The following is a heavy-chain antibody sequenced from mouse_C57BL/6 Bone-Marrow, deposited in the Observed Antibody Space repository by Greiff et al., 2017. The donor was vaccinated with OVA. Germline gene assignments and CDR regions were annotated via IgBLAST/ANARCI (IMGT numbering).Heavy chain of an antibody. CDR1: GYTFTSYG. Sequence: QVQLQQSGAELARPGASVKLSCTASGYTFTSYGISWVKQRTGQGLEWIGEIYPRSGNTYYHEKFKGKATLTADKSSSTAYMELRSLTSEDSAVYFCARKFTSVVEESDYWGQGTTLTVSS. CDR2: IYPRSGNT. D-gene: IGHD1-1*01. J-gene: IGHJ2*01. V-gene: IGHV1-81*01. CDR3: ARKFTSVVEESDY.